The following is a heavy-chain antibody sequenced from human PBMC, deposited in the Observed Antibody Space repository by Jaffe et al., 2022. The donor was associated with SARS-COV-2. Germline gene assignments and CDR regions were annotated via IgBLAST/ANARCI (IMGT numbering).Heavy chain of an antibody. CDR2: ISYDGSNE. D-gene: IGHD3-10*01. CDR3: ARASIGSGSYLLDY. Sequence: QVQLVESGGGVVQPGRSLRLSCAASGFTFSSYVIHWVRQAPGKGLEWVALISYDGSNEYYADSVKGRFTISRDNSKNTLYLQVNSLRVEDTAVYYCARASIGSGSYLLDYWGQGTLVTVSS. CDR1: GFTFSSYV. J-gene: IGHJ4*02. V-gene: IGHV3-30*03.